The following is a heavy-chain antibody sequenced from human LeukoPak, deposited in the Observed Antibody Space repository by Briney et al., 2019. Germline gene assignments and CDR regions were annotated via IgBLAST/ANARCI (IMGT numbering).Heavy chain of an antibody. V-gene: IGHV4-59*01. CDR3: ARVTGYVIEDYFDY. J-gene: IGHJ4*02. CDR2: IFYTGST. CDR1: GGSISNYY. Sequence: SETLSLTCTVSGGSISNYYWTWIRQPPGKGLEWIGFIFYTGSTTYNPSLKSRVTISVDTSKNQFSLKLRSVTAADTAVYYCARVTGYVIEDYFDYWGQGTLVTVSS. D-gene: IGHD3-22*01.